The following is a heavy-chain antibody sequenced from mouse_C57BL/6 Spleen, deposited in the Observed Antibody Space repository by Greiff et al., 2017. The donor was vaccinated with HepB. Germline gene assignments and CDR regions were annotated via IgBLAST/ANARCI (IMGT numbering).Heavy chain of an antibody. Sequence: VQLQQSGPELVKPGASVKISCKASGYTFTDYYMNWVKQSHGKSLEWIGYINPNNGGTSYNQKFKGKATLTVDKSSSTAYIELRNLTSEDSAVYYCARRGLRRQYYYAMDYWGQGTSVTVSS. V-gene: IGHV1-26*01. CDR1: GYTFTDYY. J-gene: IGHJ4*01. CDR2: INPNNGGT. CDR3: ARRGLRRQYYYAMDY. D-gene: IGHD2-2*01.